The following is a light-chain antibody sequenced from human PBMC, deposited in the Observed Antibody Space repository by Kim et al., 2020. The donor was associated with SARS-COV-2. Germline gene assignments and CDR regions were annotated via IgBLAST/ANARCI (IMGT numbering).Light chain of an antibody. Sequence: GQRDTLSFVGTDSNIGINYVYRYLRLPGTSPKRLIYKNNDRPPGVHDRLSGPRCSTAASLAFGELRSEDEADYYCAVWDDSLSCRVFGGGTQLTVL. CDR1: DSNIGINY. CDR2: KNN. CDR3: AVWDDSLSCRV. J-gene: IGLJ3*02. V-gene: IGLV1-47*01.